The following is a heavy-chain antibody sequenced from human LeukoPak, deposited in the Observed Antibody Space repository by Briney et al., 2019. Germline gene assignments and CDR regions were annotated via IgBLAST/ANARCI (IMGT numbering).Heavy chain of an antibody. V-gene: IGHV3-23*01. CDR2: ASYYVGKQ. Sequence: GGSLTLSCAASGFTFSDYAMSWVRQAPGKGLEWVSTASYYVGKQYHADSVRGRFTVSRDNSRNTVSLQMSSLRIEDTGIYYCAKAGIGADGAGFLCEYWGQGTLVTVSS. D-gene: IGHD1-1*01. CDR3: AKAGIGADGAGFLCEY. J-gene: IGHJ4*02. CDR1: GFTFSDYA.